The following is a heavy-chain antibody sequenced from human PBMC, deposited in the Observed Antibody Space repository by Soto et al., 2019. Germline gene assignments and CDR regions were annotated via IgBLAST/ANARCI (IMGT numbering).Heavy chain of an antibody. CDR2: IYYSGRT. CDR1: GGSISSGGYY. D-gene: IGHD2-21*02. Sequence: QVQLQESGPGLVKPSQTLSLTCTVSGGSISSGGYYWSWIRPHPGKGLEWIGYIYYSGRTYYNPSLKSRVTISVDTSKNQFSLKLSSVTAADTAVYYCARDRDLGAFDIWGQGTMVTVSS. V-gene: IGHV4-31*03. J-gene: IGHJ3*02. CDR3: ARDRDLGAFDI.